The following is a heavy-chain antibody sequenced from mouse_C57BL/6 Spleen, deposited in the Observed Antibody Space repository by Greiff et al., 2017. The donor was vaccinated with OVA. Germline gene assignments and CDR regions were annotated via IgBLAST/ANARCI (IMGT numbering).Heavy chain of an antibody. V-gene: IGHV14-4*01. Sequence: VHVKQSGAELVRPGASVKLSCTASGFNIKDDYMHWVKQRPEQGLEWIGWIDPENGDTEYASKFQGKATITADTSSNTAYLQLSSLTSEDTAVYYCTTGDYGSEDYWGQGTTLTVSS. J-gene: IGHJ2*01. CDR2: IDPENGDT. CDR1: GFNIKDDY. D-gene: IGHD1-1*01. CDR3: TTGDYGSEDY.